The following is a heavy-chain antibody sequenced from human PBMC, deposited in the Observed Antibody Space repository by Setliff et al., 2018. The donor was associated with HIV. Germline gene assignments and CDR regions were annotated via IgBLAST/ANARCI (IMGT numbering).Heavy chain of an antibody. V-gene: IGHV1-58*01. CDR3: AAVRYYYCSSGYPYYYYGMDV. D-gene: IGHD3-22*01. CDR1: GFTFTSFA. CDR2: IVVGSGNT. Sequence: VASVKVSCKASGFTFTSFAVPWVRQARGQRLEWIGWIVVGSGNTNYAQKFQERVTITRDMSTSTAYMELSSLRSEDTAVYYCAAVRYYYCSSGYPYYYYGMDVWGQGTTVTVSS. J-gene: IGHJ6*02.